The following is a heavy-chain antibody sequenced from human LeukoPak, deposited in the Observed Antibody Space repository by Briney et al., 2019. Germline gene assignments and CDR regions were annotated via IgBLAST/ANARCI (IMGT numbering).Heavy chain of an antibody. CDR2: ISYTGST. CDR1: GGSISSYY. D-gene: IGHD5-12*01. Sequence: PSETLSLTCTVSGGSISSYYWSWIRQPPGKGLEWIGYISYTGSTNYNPSLKSRVTISVDTSKNQFSLKLSSVTAADTAVYYCARQYSGYDYIDYWGQGTLVTVSS. CDR3: ARQYSGYDYIDY. V-gene: IGHV4-59*08. J-gene: IGHJ4*02.